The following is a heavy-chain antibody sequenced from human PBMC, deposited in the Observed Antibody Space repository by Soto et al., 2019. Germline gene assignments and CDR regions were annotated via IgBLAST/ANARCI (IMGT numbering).Heavy chain of an antibody. D-gene: IGHD2-15*01. J-gene: IGHJ4*02. CDR1: GGTFSSYA. Sequence: GASVKVSCKASGGTFSSYAISWVRQAPGQGLEWMGGIIPIFGTANYAQKFQGRVTITADESTSTAYMELSSLRSEDTAVYYCARRDIDCSGGSCYSQFDYWGQGTLVTVSS. CDR2: IIPIFGTA. CDR3: ARRDIDCSGGSCYSQFDY. V-gene: IGHV1-69*13.